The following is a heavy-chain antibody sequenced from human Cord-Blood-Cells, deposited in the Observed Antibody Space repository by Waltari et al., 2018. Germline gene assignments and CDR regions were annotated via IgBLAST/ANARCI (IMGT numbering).Heavy chain of an antibody. CDR1: GFTSSSYA. CDR2: ISGSGGST. D-gene: IGHD6-19*01. Sequence: EVQLVASGGGLVQPGGSLRLSCAASGFTSSSYAISWVHQAPGKGLEWVSAISGSGGSTYYADSVKGRFTISRDNSKNTLYLQMNSLRAEDTAVYYCAKAGWGRGKGGAFDIWGQGTMVTVSS. CDR3: AKAGWGRGKGGAFDI. J-gene: IGHJ3*02. V-gene: IGHV3-23*04.